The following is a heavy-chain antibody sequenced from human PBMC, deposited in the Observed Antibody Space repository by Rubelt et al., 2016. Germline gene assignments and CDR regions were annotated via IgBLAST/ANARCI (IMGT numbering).Heavy chain of an antibody. J-gene: IGHJ4*02. CDR3: VKEMDTIYVDY. CDR2: SRDPHT. V-gene: IGHV3-43*01. Sequence: EVQLVESGGVVVQPGGSLRLSCATSGFTFDAFTLHWVRQAPGTGLEWVSLSRDPHTYYAASVKGRFTVSRDNSKNSLDREMKSLITEDTALYDCVKEMDTIYVDYWGQGNLVTVSS. D-gene: IGHD3/OR15-3a*01. CDR1: GFTFDAFT.